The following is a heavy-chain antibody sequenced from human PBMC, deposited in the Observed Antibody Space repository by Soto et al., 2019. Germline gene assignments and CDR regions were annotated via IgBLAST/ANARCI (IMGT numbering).Heavy chain of an antibody. Sequence: SETLSLTCTVSGGSISSYYWSWIRQPPGKGLEWIGYIYYSGSTNYNPSLKSRVTISVDTSKNQFSLKLSSVTAADTAVYYCARDPGHCSGGSCYSLNWFDPWGQGTLVTVSS. CDR1: GGSISSYY. V-gene: IGHV4-59*01. J-gene: IGHJ5*02. D-gene: IGHD2-15*01. CDR3: ARDPGHCSGGSCYSLNWFDP. CDR2: IYYSGST.